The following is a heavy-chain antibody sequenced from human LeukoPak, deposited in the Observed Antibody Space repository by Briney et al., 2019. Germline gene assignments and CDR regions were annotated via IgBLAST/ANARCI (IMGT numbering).Heavy chain of an antibody. J-gene: IGHJ6*03. CDR2: IKWNGNGT. D-gene: IGHD3-16*01. Sequence: GGSLRLSCVASGFTFDNYDMNWVRQAPGKGLEWVSGIKWNGNGTGYAESVKGRFTISRDNAKNSLYLQMNSLRAEDTALYFCARSGGLGYYFFFYMNVWGKGTTVTISS. V-gene: IGHV3-20*04. CDR3: ARSGGLGYYFFFYMNV. CDR1: GFTFDNYD.